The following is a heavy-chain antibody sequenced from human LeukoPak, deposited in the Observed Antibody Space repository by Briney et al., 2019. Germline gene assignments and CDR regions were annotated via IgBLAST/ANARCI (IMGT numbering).Heavy chain of an antibody. CDR2: ISDDGNNK. D-gene: IGHD2-2*01. CDR3: ARADIVVVPAH. CDR1: GFSFSSYA. J-gene: IGHJ4*02. Sequence: GGSLRLSCAASGFSFSSYATHWVRQAPGKGLEWMATISDDGNNKYYADSVKGRFTISRDNSKNTLFLQMNSLRAEDTAVYYCARADIVVVPAHWGQGTLVTVSS. V-gene: IGHV3-30-3*01.